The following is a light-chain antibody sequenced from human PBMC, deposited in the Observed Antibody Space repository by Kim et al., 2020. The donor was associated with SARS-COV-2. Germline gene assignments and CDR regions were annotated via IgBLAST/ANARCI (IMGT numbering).Light chain of an antibody. CDR3: QAWDSSTHNYV. V-gene: IGLV3-1*01. Sequence: PGQTASITCSGEKCVDKYVSCFQQRPGQSPVVFIYQDNQRPSGIPERFSGSNSGNTATLTISGTQAMDEADYYCQAWDSSTHNYVFGAGTKVTVL. J-gene: IGLJ1*01. CDR1: KCVDKY. CDR2: QDN.